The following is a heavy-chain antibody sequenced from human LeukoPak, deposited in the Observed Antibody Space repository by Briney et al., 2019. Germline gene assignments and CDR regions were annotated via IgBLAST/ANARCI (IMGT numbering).Heavy chain of an antibody. CDR3: TREVTMTTTDY. V-gene: IGHV3-15*01. CDR2: IRSKTDGGTT. Sequence: PGGSLRLSCAASGFTFSNAWMSWVRQAPGKGLEWVGRIRSKTDGGTTEYAASVKGRFTISRDDSKSIAYLQMNSLKTEDTAVYYCTREVTMTTTDYWGQGTLVTVSS. J-gene: IGHJ4*02. D-gene: IGHD4-17*01. CDR1: GFTFSNAW.